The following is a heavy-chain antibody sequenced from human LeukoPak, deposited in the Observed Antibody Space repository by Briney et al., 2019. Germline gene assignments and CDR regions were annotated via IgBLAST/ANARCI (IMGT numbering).Heavy chain of an antibody. CDR2: ISSSSSYI. CDR1: GFTFSSYS. CDR3: AREDNWNFPPMDV. V-gene: IGHV3-21*01. D-gene: IGHD1-7*01. Sequence: PGGSLRLSCAASGFTFSSYSMNWVRQAPGKGLEWVSSISSSSSYIYYADSVKGRFTISRDNAKNSLYLQMNSLRAEDTAVYYCAREDNWNFPPMDVWGKGTTVTVSS. J-gene: IGHJ6*04.